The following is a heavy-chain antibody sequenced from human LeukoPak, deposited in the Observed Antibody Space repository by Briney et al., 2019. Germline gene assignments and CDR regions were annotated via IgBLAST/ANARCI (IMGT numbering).Heavy chain of an antibody. V-gene: IGHV3-53*01. CDR1: GFTVSSNH. CDR3: ARDKDYGEQLGY. CDR2: IYSGGSI. J-gene: IGHJ4*02. D-gene: IGHD4-17*01. Sequence: GGFLRLSCAASGFTVSSNHMTWVRQAPGKGLEWVSVIYSGGSIYYEDSVKGRITISRDTSKNTLYLQMNTLRAEDTAVYYCARDKDYGEQLGYWGQGTLVTVSS.